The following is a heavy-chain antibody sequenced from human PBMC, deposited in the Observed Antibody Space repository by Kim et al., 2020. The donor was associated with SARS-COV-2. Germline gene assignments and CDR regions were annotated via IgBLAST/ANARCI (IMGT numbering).Heavy chain of an antibody. V-gene: IGHV2-70*01. D-gene: IGHD1-1*01. Sequence: SGPTLVNPTQTLTLTCTFSGFSLSTSGMCVSWIRQPPGKALEWLALIDWDDDKYYSTSLKTRLTISKDTSKNQVVLTMTNMDPVDTATYYCARIPNYNWNVRDGFFLDYWGQGTLVTVSS. CDR2: IDWDDDK. CDR1: GFSLSTSGMC. J-gene: IGHJ4*02. CDR3: ARIPNYNWNVRDGFFLDY.